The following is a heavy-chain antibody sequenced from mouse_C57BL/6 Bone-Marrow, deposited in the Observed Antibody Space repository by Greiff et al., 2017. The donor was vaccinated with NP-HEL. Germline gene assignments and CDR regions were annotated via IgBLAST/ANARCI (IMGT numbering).Heavy chain of an antibody. D-gene: IGHD2-4*01. V-gene: IGHV1-18*01. Sequence: VQLKASGAELVKPGASVKLSCKASGYTFTDYNMDWVKQSHGKSLEWIGDINPNNGGTIYNQNFKGKATLTVDKSSSTAYMELRSLTSEDTAVYYGERIYYDYEGYYFDYWGQGTTLTVSS. CDR1: GYTFTDYN. CDR2: INPNNGGT. CDR3: ERIYYDYEGYYFDY. J-gene: IGHJ2*01.